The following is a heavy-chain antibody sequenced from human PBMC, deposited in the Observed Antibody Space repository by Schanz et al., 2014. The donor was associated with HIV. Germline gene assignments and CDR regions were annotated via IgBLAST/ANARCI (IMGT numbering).Heavy chain of an antibody. Sequence: QVQVVESGGGVVQPGRSLRLSCAASGFTFSSYGMHWVRQAPGKGLEWVAVIWYDGSSKYYADSVKGRFTISRDNSKNTLYLQMNSLRVEDTAVYYCARGGLQWHPEGFDYGGQGTLVSVSS. D-gene: IGHD4-4*01. J-gene: IGHJ4*02. CDR3: ARGGLQWHPEGFDY. CDR2: IWYDGSSK. V-gene: IGHV3-33*01. CDR1: GFTFSSYG.